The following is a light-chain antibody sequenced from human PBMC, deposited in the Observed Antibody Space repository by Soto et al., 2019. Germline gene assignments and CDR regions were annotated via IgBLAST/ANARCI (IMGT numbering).Light chain of an antibody. J-gene: IGKJ2*01. CDR3: QQYDSSPMYT. Sequence: EIVLTQSPGTLSSSPGERATLSCRASQSVSSSYLAWYQQKPGQAPRLLIYGASSRATGIPDRFSGSGSGTDFTLTISRLEPEDFAVYYCQQYDSSPMYTFGQGTKLEIK. V-gene: IGKV3-20*01. CDR1: QSVSSSY. CDR2: GAS.